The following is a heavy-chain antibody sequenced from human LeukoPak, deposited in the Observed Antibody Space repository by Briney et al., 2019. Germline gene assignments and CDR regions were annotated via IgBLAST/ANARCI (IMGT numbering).Heavy chain of an antibody. J-gene: IGHJ4*02. Sequence: GGSLRLSCAASGFTFSSYAMHWVRQAPGKGLEWVAVISYDGSNKYYADSVKGRFTISRDNSKNTLYLQMNSLRAEDTAVYYCASGIAAAPGDYWGQGTLVTVSS. CDR3: ASGIAAAPGDY. CDR1: GFTFSSYA. CDR2: ISYDGSNK. V-gene: IGHV3-30-3*01. D-gene: IGHD6-13*01.